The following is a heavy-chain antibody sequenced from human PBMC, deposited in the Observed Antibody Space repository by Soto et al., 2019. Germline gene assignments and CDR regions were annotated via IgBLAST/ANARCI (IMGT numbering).Heavy chain of an antibody. CDR1: GYTVSISF. V-gene: IGHV1-2*04. CDR3: ARDIPSCGYSYFYC. Sequence: VEVASMSCGYTVSISFVPVVRQAPGQGLEWMGWSTPNRGGTSYAQKFQGWVTMTRDTSMSTAYMELSRLRSDDTAVYYCARDIPSCGYSYFYCWGQGTLVTVSS. CDR2: STPNRGGT. J-gene: IGHJ4*02. D-gene: IGHD3-22*01.